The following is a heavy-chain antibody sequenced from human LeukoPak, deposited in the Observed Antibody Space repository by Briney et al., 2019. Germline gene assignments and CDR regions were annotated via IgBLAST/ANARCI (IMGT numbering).Heavy chain of an antibody. Sequence: GGSLRLSCAASGFTINSYWMHWVRQAPAKGLVWVSRINSDGSSTNYADSVKGRFTISRDNAKNTLFLQMNSLRAGDTAVYYCVREGVSSSWNNWYFDLWGRGTLVTVSS. CDR3: VREGVSSSWNNWYFDL. CDR1: GFTINSYW. J-gene: IGHJ2*01. CDR2: INSDGSST. V-gene: IGHV3-74*01. D-gene: IGHD6-13*01.